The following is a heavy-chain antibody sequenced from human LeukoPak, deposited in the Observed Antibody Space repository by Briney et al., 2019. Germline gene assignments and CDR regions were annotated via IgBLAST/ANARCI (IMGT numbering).Heavy chain of an antibody. CDR2: IYYSGST. CDR1: GGSISSYY. D-gene: IGHD3-3*01. V-gene: IGHV4-59*01. Sequence: SETLSLTCTVSGGSISSYYWSWIRQPPGKGLEWIGYIYYSGSTNYNPSLKSRVTISVDTSKNQFSLKLSSVTAADTAVYYCAAAYYDFWSGPMGAEYFQHWGQGTLVTVSS. J-gene: IGHJ1*01. CDR3: AAAYYDFWSGPMGAEYFQH.